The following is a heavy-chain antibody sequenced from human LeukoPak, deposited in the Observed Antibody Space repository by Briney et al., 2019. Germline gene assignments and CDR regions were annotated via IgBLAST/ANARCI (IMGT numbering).Heavy chain of an antibody. CDR1: GGSFSGYY. D-gene: IGHD3-10*01. CDR2: INHSGST. CDR3: ARGLLSYYYGSGSYFPVYYFDY. V-gene: IGHV4-34*01. J-gene: IGHJ4*02. Sequence: SETLSLTCAVYGGSFSGYYWSWIRQPPWKGLEWIGEINHSGSTNYNPSLKSRVTISVDTSKNQFSLKLSSVTAADTAVYYCARGLLSYYYGSGSYFPVYYFDYWGQGTLVTVSS.